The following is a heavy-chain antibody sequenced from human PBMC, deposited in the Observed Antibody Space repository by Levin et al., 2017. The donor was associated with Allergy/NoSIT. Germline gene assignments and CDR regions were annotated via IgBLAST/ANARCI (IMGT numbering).Heavy chain of an antibody. D-gene: IGHD4-17*01. CDR1: GYTFTDHY. CDR2: VNCNSGDT. CDR3: ARNDYGDYVQNFDY. V-gene: IGHV1-2*02. J-gene: IGHJ4*02. Sequence: GESLKISCEAAGYTFTDHYMHWVRQAPGQGLEWMGWVNCNSGDTHYAQKFQDRVTMTRDTSITTAYIEVSSLRFDDTALYFCARNDYGDYVQNFDYWGQGTLVTVS.